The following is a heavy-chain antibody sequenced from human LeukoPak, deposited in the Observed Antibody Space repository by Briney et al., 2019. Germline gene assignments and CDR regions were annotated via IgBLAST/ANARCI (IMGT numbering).Heavy chain of an antibody. Sequence: ASVKVSCKASGYTFTSYYMHWVRQAPGQGLEWMGIINPSGGSTSYAQKFQGRVTMTTDTSTSTAYMELRSLRSDDTAVYYCARDFAGATSSDVRRDYWGQGTLVTVSS. CDR3: ARDFAGATSSDVRRDY. V-gene: IGHV1-46*01. D-gene: IGHD1-26*01. J-gene: IGHJ4*02. CDR2: INPSGGST. CDR1: GYTFTSYY.